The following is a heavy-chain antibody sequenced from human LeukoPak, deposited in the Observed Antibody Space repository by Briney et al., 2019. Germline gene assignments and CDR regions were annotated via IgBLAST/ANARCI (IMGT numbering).Heavy chain of an antibody. Sequence: DPSETLSLTCTVSGGSITGYYWSWIRQPPGKGLEWIGNTYDSGITNYNPSLKSRVTILLDTSKNQFSLRLCSVTAADTAMYYCTRGYSGSGSYYYYFDYWGQGTLVTVSS. D-gene: IGHD3-10*01. CDR2: TYDSGIT. CDR3: TRGYSGSGSYYYYFDY. J-gene: IGHJ4*02. CDR1: GGSITGYY. V-gene: IGHV4-59*01.